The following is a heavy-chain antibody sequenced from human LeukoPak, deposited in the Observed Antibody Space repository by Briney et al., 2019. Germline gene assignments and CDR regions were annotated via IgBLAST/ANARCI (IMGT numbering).Heavy chain of an antibody. J-gene: IGHJ4*02. CDR2: ISGSSSYI. D-gene: IGHD6-19*01. V-gene: IGHV3-21*04. Sequence: GESLRLSCAASGFTFSNFQMHWVRQAPGKGLEWVSSISGSSSYIYYVDSVQGRFTISRDNAKNSLYLQLNSLRAEDTAVYYCAKQPLYTGYSSGWYGYWGQGTLVTVSS. CDR3: AKQPLYTGYSSGWYGY. CDR1: GFTFSNFQ.